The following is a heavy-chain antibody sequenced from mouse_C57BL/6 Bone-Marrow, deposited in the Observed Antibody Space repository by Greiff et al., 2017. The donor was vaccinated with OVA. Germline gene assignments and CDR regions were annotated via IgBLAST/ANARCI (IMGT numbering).Heavy chain of an antibody. V-gene: IGHV1-15*01. D-gene: IGHD1-1*01. CDR3: TRSGTFYYGSSWGFAY. CDR2: IDPETGGT. Sequence: VQLQQSGAELVRPGASVTLSCKASGYTFTDYEMHWVKQTPVHGLEWIGAIDPETGGTAYNQKFKGKAILTADKSSSTAYMELRSLTSEDSAVYYCTRSGTFYYGSSWGFAYWGQGTLVTVSA. CDR1: GYTFTDYE. J-gene: IGHJ3*01.